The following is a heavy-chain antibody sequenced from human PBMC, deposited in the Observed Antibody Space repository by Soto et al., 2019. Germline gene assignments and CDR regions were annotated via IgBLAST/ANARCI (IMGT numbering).Heavy chain of an antibody. CDR2: IYSGGST. J-gene: IGHJ4*02. V-gene: IGHV3-53*04. CDR3: AREDGSGSYDY. Sequence: EVQLVESGGGLVQPGGSLRLSCAASGFTVSSNYMSWVRQAPGKGLEWVSVIYSGGSTYYADSVKSRFTISRHNSKNTLYLQMNSLRAEDTAVYYCAREDGSGSYDYWGQGTLVTVSS. CDR1: GFTVSSNY. D-gene: IGHD3-10*01.